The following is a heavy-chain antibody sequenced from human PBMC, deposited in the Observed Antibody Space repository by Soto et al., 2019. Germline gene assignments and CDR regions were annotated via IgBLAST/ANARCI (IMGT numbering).Heavy chain of an antibody. Sequence: ASVKVSCKASGGTFSSYTISWVRQAPGQGLEWMGRIIPILGIANYAQKFQGRVTITADKSTSTAYMELSSLRSEDTAVYYCARAGYYDYIWGSHRKIDADAFDIWGQGTMVTVSS. CDR1: GGTFSSYT. J-gene: IGHJ3*02. CDR2: IIPILGIA. D-gene: IGHD3-16*02. CDR3: ARAGYYDYIWGSHRKIDADAFDI. V-gene: IGHV1-69*02.